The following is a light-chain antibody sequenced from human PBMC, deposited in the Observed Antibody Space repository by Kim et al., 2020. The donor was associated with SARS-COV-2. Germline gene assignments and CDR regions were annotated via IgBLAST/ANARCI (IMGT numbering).Light chain of an antibody. CDR2: GNN. CDR3: SSWDDSLDGYV. CDR1: SCNIGSSY. Sequence: TTLCYGSSCNIGSSYVNCYQQLPRPAPAFVIYGNNHRPSGVPDPFSCSKSGTSATLAISRLQSEDEADYYCSSWDDSLDGYVFGTGTKVTVL. J-gene: IGLJ1*01. V-gene: IGLV1-44*01.